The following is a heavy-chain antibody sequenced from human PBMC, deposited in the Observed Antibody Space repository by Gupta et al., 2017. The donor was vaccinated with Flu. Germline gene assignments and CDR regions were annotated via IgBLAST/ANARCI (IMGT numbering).Heavy chain of an antibody. CDR3: VRRRVGGTGYIDF. CDR2: INVNSRYI. Sequence: FSDYSMTWVRQPPRKGLEWVSSINVNSRYINYADSVRGRFTISRDNAKNSLSLQMNSLRVEDTAIYYCVRRRVGGTGYIDFWGQGTLVTVSS. J-gene: IGHJ4*02. D-gene: IGHD1-26*01. CDR1: FSDYS. V-gene: IGHV3-11*06.